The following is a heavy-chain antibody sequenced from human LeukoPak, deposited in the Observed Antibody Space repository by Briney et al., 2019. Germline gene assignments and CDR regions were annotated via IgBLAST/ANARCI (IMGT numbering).Heavy chain of an antibody. Sequence: GASVKVSCKASGYTFTSYDIYWVRPATGQGLGWMGWINPNSGGTNYTQKFQGRVTMTRDTSISTAYMELSRLRSDDTAVYYCARDPFVIAVAGPSLDYWGQGTLVTVSS. J-gene: IGHJ4*02. CDR1: GYTFTSYD. CDR3: ARDPFVIAVAGPSLDY. V-gene: IGHV1-2*02. D-gene: IGHD6-19*01. CDR2: INPNSGGT.